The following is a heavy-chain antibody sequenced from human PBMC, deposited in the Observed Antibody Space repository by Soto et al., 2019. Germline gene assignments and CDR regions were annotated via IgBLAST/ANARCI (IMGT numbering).Heavy chain of an antibody. J-gene: IGHJ6*02. D-gene: IGHD1-26*01. Sequence: QVQLVESGGGVVQPGRSLRLSCAASGFTFSSYGMHWVRQAPGKGLEWVAVIWYDGSNKYYADSVKGRFTISRDNSKNTLYLQMNSLRAEDTAVYYCARGYWQPPHPHYYYYGMDVWGQGTTVTVSS. CDR3: ARGYWQPPHPHYYYYGMDV. CDR2: IWYDGSNK. CDR1: GFTFSSYG. V-gene: IGHV3-33*01.